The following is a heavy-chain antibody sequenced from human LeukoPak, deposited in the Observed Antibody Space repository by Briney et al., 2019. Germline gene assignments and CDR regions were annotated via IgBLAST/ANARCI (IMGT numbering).Heavy chain of an antibody. D-gene: IGHD5-18*01. V-gene: IGHV3-66*01. J-gene: IGHJ4*02. CDR1: GFTVSSNY. CDR3: ARDQYSYAHAAH. CDR2: IYSGGTT. Sequence: EWSLRLSCAASGFTVSSNYMSWVRQAPGKRLEWVSVIYSGGTTYYADSVKGRFTISRDNSKNTLHLQMNSLRAEDTAVYYCARDQYSYAHAAHWGQGTLVTVSS.